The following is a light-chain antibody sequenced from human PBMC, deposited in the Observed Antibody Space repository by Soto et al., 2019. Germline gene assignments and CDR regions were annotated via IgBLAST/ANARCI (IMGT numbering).Light chain of an antibody. CDR3: QQLSRYPLT. CDR2: SAS. CDR1: QSVSSC. Sequence: DIQMTQSPSTLSASVGDRVTITCRASQSVSSCLAWYQQKPGKAPDLLIYSASTLQSGVPSRFSGSGSETEFSLTIRALQPEDFATYYCQQLSRYPLTFGGGTKVDIK. V-gene: IGKV1-9*01. J-gene: IGKJ4*01.